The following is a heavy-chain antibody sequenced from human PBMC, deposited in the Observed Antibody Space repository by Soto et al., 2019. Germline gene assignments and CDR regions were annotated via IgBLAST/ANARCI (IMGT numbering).Heavy chain of an antibody. J-gene: IGHJ6*03. CDR2: ISSSSSTI. Sequence: AGGSLRLSCAASGFTFSSYSMNWVRQAPGKGLEWVSYISSSSSTIYYADSVKGRFTISRDNAKNSLYLQMNSLRAEDTAVYYCARDRVVPAATGAFYYYYMDVWGKGTTVTVSS. V-gene: IGHV3-48*01. D-gene: IGHD2-2*01. CDR1: GFTFSSYS. CDR3: ARDRVVPAATGAFYYYYMDV.